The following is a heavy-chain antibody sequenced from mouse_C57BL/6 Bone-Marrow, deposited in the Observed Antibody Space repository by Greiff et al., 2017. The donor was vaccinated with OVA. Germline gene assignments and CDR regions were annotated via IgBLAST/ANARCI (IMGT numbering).Heavy chain of an antibody. Sequence: EVHLVESGGGLVQPGGSLSLSCAASGFTFTDYYMSWVRQPPGKALEWLGFIRNKANGYTTEYSASVKGRFTISRDNSQSILYLQMNALRAEDSATYYCARWRVTPFDYWGQGTTLTVSS. J-gene: IGHJ2*01. CDR1: GFTFTDYY. V-gene: IGHV7-3*01. D-gene: IGHD2-2*01. CDR3: ARWRVTPFDY. CDR2: IRNKANGYTT.